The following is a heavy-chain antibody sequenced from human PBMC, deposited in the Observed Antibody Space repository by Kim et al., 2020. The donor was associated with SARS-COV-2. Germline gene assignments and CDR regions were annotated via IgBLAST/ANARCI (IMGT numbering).Heavy chain of an antibody. CDR1: GYIFSSIG. Sequence: ASVKVSCKASGYIFSSIGMNWVRQAPGQGLEWMGWINTNSGNPTYAQGFTGRFVFSLDTSLSTAYLQISSLKAEDTAVYYCARVAVAGKRYSQYWGQGTL. D-gene: IGHD6-19*01. V-gene: IGHV7-4-1*02. CDR2: INTNSGNP. J-gene: IGHJ1*01. CDR3: ARVAVAGKRYSQY.